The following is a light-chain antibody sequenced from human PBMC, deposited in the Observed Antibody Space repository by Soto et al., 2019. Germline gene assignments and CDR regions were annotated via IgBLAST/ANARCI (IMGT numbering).Light chain of an antibody. J-gene: IGKJ2*01. V-gene: IGKV1-39*01. Sequence: DIQLSQSPLSLSASVGDRVTITCRASQTVGSYLNWYQHKLGTAPKLLIYTSSTLQTGVPSRFSGSGSGAEYNLTINNLQTEDSATYYCQQSYNVPVTFGQGTKLEI. CDR2: TSS. CDR1: QTVGSY. CDR3: QQSYNVPVT.